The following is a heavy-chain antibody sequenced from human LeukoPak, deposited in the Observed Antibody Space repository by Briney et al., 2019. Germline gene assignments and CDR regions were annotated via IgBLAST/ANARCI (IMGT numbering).Heavy chain of an antibody. CDR2: ISYDGSNK. Sequence: GKSLRLSCAASGFTFSSYGMHWVRQAPGKGLEWVAVISYDGSNKYYADSVKGRLTISRDNSKNTLYLQMNSLRAEDTAVYYCAKDLYYYDSSGLPPDYWGQGTLVTVSS. V-gene: IGHV3-30*18. J-gene: IGHJ4*02. CDR1: GFTFSSYG. D-gene: IGHD3-22*01. CDR3: AKDLYYYDSSGLPPDY.